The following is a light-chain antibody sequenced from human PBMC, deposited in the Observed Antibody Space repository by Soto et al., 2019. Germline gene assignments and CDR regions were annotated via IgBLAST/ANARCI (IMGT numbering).Light chain of an antibody. CDR2: AAS. CDR3: QQSYSSPPT. J-gene: IGKJ1*01. V-gene: IGKV1-39*01. CDR1: QSISNH. Sequence: DIQITQSPSSLSAAVEYRATITFRSSQSISNHLNWYQQKPGKAPKLLIFAASSLQSGVPSRFSGSRSGPDFTLTISSLQTEDFATYYCQQSYSSPPTFGQGTKVDIK.